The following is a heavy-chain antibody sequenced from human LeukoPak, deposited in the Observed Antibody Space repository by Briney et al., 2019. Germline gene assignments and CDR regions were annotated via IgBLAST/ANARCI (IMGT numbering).Heavy chain of an antibody. CDR2: ISYDGSNK. Sequence: GESLKISCAASGFTFSSYAMHWVRQAPGKGLEWVAVISYDGSNKYYADSVKGRFTISRDNSKNTLYLQMNSLRAEDTAVYYCARDGGYSYGHLPYYFDYWGQGTLVTVSS. V-gene: IGHV3-30*04. CDR1: GFTFSSYA. CDR3: ARDGGYSYGHLPYYFDY. D-gene: IGHD5-18*01. J-gene: IGHJ4*02.